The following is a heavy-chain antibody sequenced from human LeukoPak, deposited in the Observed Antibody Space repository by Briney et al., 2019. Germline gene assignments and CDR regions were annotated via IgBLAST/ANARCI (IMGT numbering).Heavy chain of an antibody. CDR1: GYTFTAYY. V-gene: IGHV1-2*02. Sequence: ASVKVSCKACGYTFTAYYIHWVRQAPGQGLEWMGWFNPNSGGTNYAQEFQGRVTMTRDTSISTAYMELSRLRSDDTAVYYCAREYYFDNSGYYGVGDYWGQGTLVTVSS. CDR3: AREYYFDNSGYYGVGDY. D-gene: IGHD3-22*01. J-gene: IGHJ4*02. CDR2: FNPNSGGT.